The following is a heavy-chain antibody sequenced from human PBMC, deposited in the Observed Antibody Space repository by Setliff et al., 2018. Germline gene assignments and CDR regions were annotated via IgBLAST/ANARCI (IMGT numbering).Heavy chain of an antibody. CDR3: VRNLWDLDPI. Sequence: NPSETLSLTCTVSDGSISSSNYYWGWIRQPPGKGLEWIGTIYYSGSTYYNPSLKSRVTISVYMSKNHFPLKLRSVTSADTAIYYCVRNLWDLDPIWGQETLVTVSS. J-gene: IGHJ4*02. D-gene: IGHD1-26*01. V-gene: IGHV4-39*01. CDR2: IYYSGST. CDR1: DGSISSSNYY.